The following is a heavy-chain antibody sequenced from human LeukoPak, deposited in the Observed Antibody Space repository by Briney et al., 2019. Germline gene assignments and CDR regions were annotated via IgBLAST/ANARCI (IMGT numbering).Heavy chain of an antibody. D-gene: IGHD1-26*01. V-gene: IGHV1-46*01. CDR3: ARRDLVGATSAGLEDY. Sequence: ASVKVSCKASGYTFTSYYMHWVRHAPGQGLEWMGIINPSGGSTSYAQKFQGRVTMTRDTSTSTVYMELSSLRSEDTAVYYCARRDLVGATSAGLEDYWGQGTLVTVSS. CDR2: INPSGGST. J-gene: IGHJ4*02. CDR1: GYTFTSYY.